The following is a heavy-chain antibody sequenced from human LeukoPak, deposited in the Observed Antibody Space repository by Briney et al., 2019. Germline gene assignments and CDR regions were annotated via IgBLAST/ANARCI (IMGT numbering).Heavy chain of an antibody. CDR2: IYYSGST. CDR3: AREYSRDGYKKGIDY. V-gene: IGHV4-31*03. J-gene: IGHJ4*02. Sequence: SETLSLTCTVSGGSIRSSYYYWGWIRQHPGKGLEWIGYIYYSGSTYYNPSLKSRVTISVDTSKNQFSLKLSSVTAADTAVYYCAREYSRDGYKKGIDYWGQGTLVTASS. D-gene: IGHD5-24*01. CDR1: GGSIRSSYYY.